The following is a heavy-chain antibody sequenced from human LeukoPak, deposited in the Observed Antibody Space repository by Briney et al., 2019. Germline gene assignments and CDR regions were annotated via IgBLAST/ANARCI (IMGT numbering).Heavy chain of an antibody. CDR1: GGSISNFY. Sequence: SETLSLTCSISGGSISNFYWSWIRQPPGKGLEWIGYIYSSGSTIYNPSLKNRVTFSLDMSKNQFSLNLTSVTAADTAVYYCARDRPTTYSASSDWFDPWGQGTLVTVSS. CDR2: IYSSGST. V-gene: IGHV4-59*01. D-gene: IGHD6-13*01. CDR3: ARDRPTTYSASSDWFDP. J-gene: IGHJ5*02.